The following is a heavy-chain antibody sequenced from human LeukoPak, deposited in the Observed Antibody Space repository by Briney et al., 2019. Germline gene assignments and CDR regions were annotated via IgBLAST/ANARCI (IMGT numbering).Heavy chain of an antibody. V-gene: IGHV4-34*01. CDR1: GGSFSGYY. Sequence: SETLSLTCAVYGGSFSGYYWSWIRQPPGKGLEWIGEINHSGSTNYNPSLKSRVTISVDTSKNQFSLKLSSVTAADTAVYYCARGQRRGGYCQKLDPLTSWGQGTLVTVSS. J-gene: IGHJ5*02. D-gene: IGHD6-25*01. CDR3: ARGQRRGGYCQKLDPLTS. CDR2: INHSGST.